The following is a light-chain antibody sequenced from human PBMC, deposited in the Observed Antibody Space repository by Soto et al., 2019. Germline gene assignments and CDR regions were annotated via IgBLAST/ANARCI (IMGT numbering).Light chain of an antibody. CDR3: QQSYSTLPLT. J-gene: IGKJ4*01. CDR1: QSISSY. CDR2: AAS. Sequence: DIQMTQSSSSLSASVGDRVTITCRASQSISSYLNWYQQKPGKAPKLLIYAASSLQSGVPSRFSGSGSGTDFTLTISSLQPEDFATYYCQQSYSTLPLTFGGGTKVEIK. V-gene: IGKV1-39*01.